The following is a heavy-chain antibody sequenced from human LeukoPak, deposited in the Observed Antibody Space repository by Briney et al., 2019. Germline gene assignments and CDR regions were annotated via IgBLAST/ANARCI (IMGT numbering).Heavy chain of an antibody. CDR1: GRTFSSYA. CDR2: IIPIFGTA. V-gene: IGHV1-69*05. J-gene: IGHJ6*03. CDR3: AAIDCSSTSCHSRYYYYYMDV. D-gene: IGHD2-2*01. Sequence: SVKVSCKASGRTFSSYAISWVRQAPGQGLEWMGGIIPIFGTANYAQKFQGRVTITTDESTSTAYMELSSLRSEDTAVYYCAAIDCSSTSCHSRYYYYYMDVWGKGTTVTVSS.